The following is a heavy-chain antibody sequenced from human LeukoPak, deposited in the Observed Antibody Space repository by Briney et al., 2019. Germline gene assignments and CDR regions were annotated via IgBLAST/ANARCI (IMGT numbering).Heavy chain of an antibody. CDR3: ARDPSNRYYYYMDV. CDR2: ISDDGSNK. CDR1: GFTFSSYG. J-gene: IGHJ6*03. V-gene: IGHV3-30*03. Sequence: GGSLRLSCAASGFTFSSYGMHWVRQAPGKGLEWVAVISDDGSNKYYADSVKGRFTISRDNSKNTLYLQMNSLRVEDTAVYYCARDPSNRYYYYMDVWGTGTTVTVSS.